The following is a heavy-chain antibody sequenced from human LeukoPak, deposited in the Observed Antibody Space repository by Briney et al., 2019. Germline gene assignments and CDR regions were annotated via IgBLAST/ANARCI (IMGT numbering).Heavy chain of an antibody. Sequence: SETLSLTCTVSGGSISSGGYYWSWIRQPPGKGLEWIGYIYHSGSTYYNPSLKSRVTISVDRSKNQFSLKLSSVTAADTAVYYCARSSRQGTIFGVVRGGGAFDIWGQGTMVTVSS. J-gene: IGHJ3*02. CDR1: GGSISSGGYY. CDR3: ARSSRQGTIFGVVRGGGAFDI. V-gene: IGHV4-30-2*01. D-gene: IGHD3-3*01. CDR2: IYHSGST.